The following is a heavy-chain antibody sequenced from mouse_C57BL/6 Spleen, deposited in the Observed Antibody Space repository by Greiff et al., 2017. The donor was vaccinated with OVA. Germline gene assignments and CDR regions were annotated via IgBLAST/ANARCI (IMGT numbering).Heavy chain of an antibody. Sequence: VKLQESGAELVKPGASVKISCKASGYAFSSYWMNWVKQRPGKGLEWIGQIYPGDGDTNYNGKFKGKATLTADKSSSTAYMQLSSLNSEDSAVYFCAREDYYGSSYDWYFDVWGTGTTVTVSS. J-gene: IGHJ1*03. CDR2: IYPGDGDT. D-gene: IGHD1-1*01. CDR1: GYAFSSYW. CDR3: AREDYYGSSYDWYFDV. V-gene: IGHV1-80*01.